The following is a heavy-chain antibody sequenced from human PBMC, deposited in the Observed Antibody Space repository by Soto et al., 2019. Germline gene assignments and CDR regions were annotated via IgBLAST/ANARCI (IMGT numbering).Heavy chain of an antibody. CDR1: GFTFSSYW. CDR2: IKQDGSEK. D-gene: IGHD3-3*01. V-gene: IGHV3-7*01. J-gene: IGHJ6*03. Sequence: GGSLRLSCAASGFTFSSYWMSWVRQAPGKGLEWVANIKQDGSEKYYVDSVKGRFTISRDNAKNSLYLQMNSLRAEDTAVYYCARARSFFGLTAEISDYYMDVWGKGTTVTVSS. CDR3: ARARSFFGLTAEISDYYMDV.